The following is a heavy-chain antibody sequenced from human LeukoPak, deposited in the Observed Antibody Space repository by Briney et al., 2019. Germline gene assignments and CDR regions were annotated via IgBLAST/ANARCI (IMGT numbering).Heavy chain of an antibody. V-gene: IGHV3-23*01. J-gene: IGHJ4*02. CDR3: AKVIPVRYSKGAYYFDY. D-gene: IGHD2-15*01. Sequence: GGSLRLSCAASGFTFKRYHMSWVRQAPGKGLDWVSSIDGGGTNTYYADSVKGRFTISRDNSKNTLFLQMNSLRAEDTAVYYCAKVIPVRYSKGAYYFDYWGQGTLVTVSS. CDR2: IDGGGTNT. CDR1: GFTFKRYH.